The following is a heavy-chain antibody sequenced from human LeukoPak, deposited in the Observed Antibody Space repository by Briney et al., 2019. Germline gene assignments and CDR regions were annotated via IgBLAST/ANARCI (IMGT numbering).Heavy chain of an antibody. CDR2: INPNSGGT. CDR3: AREGIVGATNLDY. Sequence: ASVKVSCKASGYTFTSYDINWVRQATGQGLEWMGRINPNSGGTNYAQKFQGRVTMTRDTSISTAYMELSRLRSDDTAVYYCAREGIVGATNLDYWGQGTLVTVSS. D-gene: IGHD1-26*01. CDR1: GYTFTSYD. J-gene: IGHJ4*02. V-gene: IGHV1-2*06.